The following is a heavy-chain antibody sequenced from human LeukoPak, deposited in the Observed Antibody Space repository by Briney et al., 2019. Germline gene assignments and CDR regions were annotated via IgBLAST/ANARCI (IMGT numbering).Heavy chain of an antibody. CDR2: ISYDGSNK. Sequence: GGSLRLSCAASGFTFSSYAMHWVRQAPGKGLEWVAVISYDGSNKYYADSVKGRFTISRDNSKNTLYLQMNSLRAEDTAVYYCIGSTGWVGQWGQGTLVTVSS. CDR3: IGSTGWVGQ. CDR1: GFTFSSYA. J-gene: IGHJ4*02. D-gene: IGHD6-19*01. V-gene: IGHV3-30-3*01.